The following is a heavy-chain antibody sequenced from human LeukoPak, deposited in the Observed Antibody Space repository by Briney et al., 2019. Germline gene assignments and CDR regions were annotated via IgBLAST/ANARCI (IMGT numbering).Heavy chain of an antibody. CDR1: GGSISSYY. CDR3: ARDRSYYDSSGYSNWFDP. D-gene: IGHD3-22*01. CDR2: IYYSGST. J-gene: IGHJ5*02. V-gene: IGHV4-59*01. Sequence: PSETLSLTCTVSGGSISSYYWSWIRQPPGKGLEWIGYIYYSGSTNYNPSLKSRVTISVDTSKNQFSLKLSSVTAADTAVYYRARDRSYYDSSGYSNWFDPWGQGTLVTVSS.